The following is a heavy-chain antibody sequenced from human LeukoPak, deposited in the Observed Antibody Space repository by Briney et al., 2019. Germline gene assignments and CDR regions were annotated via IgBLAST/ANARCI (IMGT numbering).Heavy chain of an antibody. D-gene: IGHD3-22*01. CDR2: ISTSGSYT. Sequence: GGSLRLSCAASGFTFSNFVMSWVRQAPGQGLEWVSAISTSGSYTYYADSVKGRFTISRDNSKNTLYLEMNSLRAEDTAVYYCAVHSSGYYYIDYWGQGTLVTVSS. CDR3: AVHSSGYYYIDY. CDR1: GFTFSNFV. V-gene: IGHV3-23*01. J-gene: IGHJ4*02.